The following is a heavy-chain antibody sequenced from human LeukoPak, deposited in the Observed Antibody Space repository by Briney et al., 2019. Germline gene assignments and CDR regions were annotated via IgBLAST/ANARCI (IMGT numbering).Heavy chain of an antibody. CDR2: ISYDGSNK. CDR3: ARGGDSYYYGMDV. V-gene: IGHV3-30-3*01. Sequence: GGSLRLSCAASGFTFSSYAMHWVRQAPGKGLEWVAVISYDGSNKYYADSVKGRFTISRDNSKNTLYLQMNSLRAEDTAVYYCARGGDSYYYGMDVWGQGTTVTVSS. D-gene: IGHD4-17*01. CDR1: GFTFSSYA. J-gene: IGHJ6*02.